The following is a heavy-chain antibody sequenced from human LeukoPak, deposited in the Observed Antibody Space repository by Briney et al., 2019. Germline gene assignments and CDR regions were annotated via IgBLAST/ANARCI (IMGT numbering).Heavy chain of an antibody. CDR1: GGSISSYY. J-gene: IGHJ4*02. CDR2: IYYSGST. Sequence: SETLSLTCTVSGGSISSYYWSWIRQPPGKGLEWIGYIYYSGSTNYNPSLKSRVTMSVDTSKNQFSLKLSSVTAADTAVYYCARDSSGLYKYYFDYWGQGTLVTVPS. D-gene: IGHD6-19*01. V-gene: IGHV4-59*12. CDR3: ARDSSGLYKYYFDY.